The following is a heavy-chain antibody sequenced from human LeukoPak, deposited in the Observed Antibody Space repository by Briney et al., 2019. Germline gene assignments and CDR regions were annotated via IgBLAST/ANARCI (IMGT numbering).Heavy chain of an antibody. CDR3: AKVSWYSSSWHFDY. CDR2: ISGSGGST. Sequence: GGSLRLSCAASGFTFSSYAMSWVRQAPGKGLEWVSAISGSGGSTYYADSVKGRFTIPRDNSKNTLYLQMNSLRAEDTAVYYCAKVSWYSSSWHFDYWGQGTLVTVSS. J-gene: IGHJ4*02. D-gene: IGHD6-13*01. V-gene: IGHV3-23*01. CDR1: GFTFSSYA.